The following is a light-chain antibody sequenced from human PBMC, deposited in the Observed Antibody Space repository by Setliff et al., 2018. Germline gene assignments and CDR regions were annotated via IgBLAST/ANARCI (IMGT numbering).Light chain of an antibody. CDR2: QVT. V-gene: IGLV2-23*02. Sequence: LTQPASVSGSPGQSITISCTGTSSDIGTFNLVSWYQQYPGKAPKLMIYQVTKRPSGVSDRFSGSKSANTASLTISGLQAEDEADYYCSSYAGSAISIVFGGGTKVTVL. CDR3: SSYAGSAISIV. CDR1: SSDIGTFNL. J-gene: IGLJ3*02.